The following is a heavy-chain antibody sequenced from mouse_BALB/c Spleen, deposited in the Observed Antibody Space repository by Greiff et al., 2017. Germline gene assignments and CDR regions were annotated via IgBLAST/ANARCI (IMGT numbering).Heavy chain of an antibody. V-gene: IGHV1S81*02. CDR2: INPSNGGT. D-gene: IGHD1-1*01. CDR1: GYTFTSYY. CDR3: ARWDYGSSPFAY. Sequence: VQLQESGAELVKPGASVKLSCKASGYTFTSYYMYWVKQRPGQGLEWIGEINPSNGGTNFNEKFKSKATLTVDKSSSTAYMQLSSLTSEDSAVYYCARWDYGSSPFAYWGQGTLVTVSA. J-gene: IGHJ3*01.